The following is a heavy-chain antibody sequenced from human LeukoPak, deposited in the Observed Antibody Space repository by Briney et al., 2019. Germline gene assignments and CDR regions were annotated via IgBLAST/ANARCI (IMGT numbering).Heavy chain of an antibody. CDR1: GFTFSSYS. CDR3: ARGHNYESSAADY. V-gene: IGHV3-48*01. J-gene: IGHJ4*02. CDR2: ISSGSSTI. Sequence: PGGSLRLSCAASGFTFSSYSMNWVRQAPGKGLECVSYISSGSSTISYADSVKGRFTVSRDNAKNSLYLQMNSLRAEDTAVYYCARGHNYESSAADYWGQGTLVTVSS. D-gene: IGHD3-22*01.